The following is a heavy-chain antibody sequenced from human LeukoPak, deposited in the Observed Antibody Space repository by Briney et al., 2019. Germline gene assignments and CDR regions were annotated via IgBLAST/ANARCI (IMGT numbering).Heavy chain of an antibody. Sequence: GGSLRLSCAASGFAFNTYSMNWVRQAPGKGLEWVSFIFSSSTYIYYADSVKGRFTISRDNAKNSLYLQMNSLRAEDTAVYYCARALETRLWFGELNDFAGDAFDIWGQGSMVTVSS. CDR2: IFSSSTYI. V-gene: IGHV3-21*01. CDR1: GFAFNTYS. J-gene: IGHJ3*02. CDR3: ARALETRLWFGELNDFAGDAFDI. D-gene: IGHD3-10*01.